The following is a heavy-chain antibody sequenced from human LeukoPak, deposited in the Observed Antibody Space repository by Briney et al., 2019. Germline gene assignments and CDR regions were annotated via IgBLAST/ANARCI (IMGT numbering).Heavy chain of an antibody. CDR2: IYYSGST. Sequence: SETLSLTCTVSGGSISSYYWSWIRQPLGKGLEWIGYIYYSGSTNYNPSLKSRVTISVDTSKNQFSLKLSSVTAADTAVYYCARRAYYYGSGSSTFDPWGQGTLVTVSS. CDR1: GGSISSYY. V-gene: IGHV4-59*08. D-gene: IGHD3-10*01. J-gene: IGHJ5*02. CDR3: ARRAYYYGSGSSTFDP.